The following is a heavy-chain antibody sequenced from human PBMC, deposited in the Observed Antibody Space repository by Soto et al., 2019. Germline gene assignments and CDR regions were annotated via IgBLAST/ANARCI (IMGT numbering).Heavy chain of an antibody. CDR1: GFTFSGHW. CDR3: AREAGYCSRTSCYRRALDT. J-gene: IGHJ3*02. D-gene: IGHD2-2*01. V-gene: IGHV3-74*03. Sequence: EVQLVESWGDVVQPGGSLSLSCAASGFTFSGHWMHWVRQVPGKGLEWVSRINTDGGSLAYADSVKGRFAISRDNAKNTIYLQMNGLRAEDAAVYYCAREAGYCSRTSCYRRALDTWGQGTTVTVSS. CDR2: INTDGGSL.